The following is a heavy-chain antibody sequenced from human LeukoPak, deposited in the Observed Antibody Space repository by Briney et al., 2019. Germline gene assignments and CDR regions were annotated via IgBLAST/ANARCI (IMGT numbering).Heavy chain of an antibody. Sequence: ASVKVSCKVSGYTFTDYYIHWVRQAPGQGLEWLGVITPSGDSATYAQTFQGRLTMTRDLSTSTFYMDLGSLRSEDTAIYFCARDWDKMDYWGQGTLVAVSS. V-gene: IGHV1-46*01. D-gene: IGHD1-26*01. CDR3: ARDWDKMDY. CDR2: ITPSGDSA. CDR1: GYTFTDYY. J-gene: IGHJ4*02.